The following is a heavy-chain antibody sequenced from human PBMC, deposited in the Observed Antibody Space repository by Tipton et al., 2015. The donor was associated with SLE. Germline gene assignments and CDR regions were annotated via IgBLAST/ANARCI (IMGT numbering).Heavy chain of an antibody. J-gene: IGHJ5*01. CDR2: IYTSGSA. Sequence: LRLSCTVSGGSIRSYYWSWIRQPPGKGLEWIGYIYTSGSANYNPSLKSRITISVDTSKNQFSLKLTSVTAADTADYFCAGPVPGGMDGVRWFDSWGQGTLVTVSS. V-gene: IGHV4-4*09. D-gene: IGHD2-2*01. CDR1: GGSIRSYY. CDR3: AGPVPGGMDGVRWFDS.